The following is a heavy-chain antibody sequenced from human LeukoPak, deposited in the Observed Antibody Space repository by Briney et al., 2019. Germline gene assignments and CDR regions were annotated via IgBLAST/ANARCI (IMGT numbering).Heavy chain of an antibody. CDR1: GGTFSSYG. V-gene: IGHV1-69*04. Sequence: SVKVSCKASGGTFSSYGINWVRQAPGLGLEWMARIIPVVGILNYAQKFQGRVTITADNSTSTAYMELSSLRSDDTAVYYCARGGSYYFYNGMDVWGQGTTVTVSS. J-gene: IGHJ6*02. CDR2: IIPVVGIL. D-gene: IGHD1-1*01. CDR3: ARGGSYYFYNGMDV.